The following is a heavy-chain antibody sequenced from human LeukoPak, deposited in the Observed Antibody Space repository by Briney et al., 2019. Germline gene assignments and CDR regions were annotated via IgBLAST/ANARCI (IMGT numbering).Heavy chain of an antibody. CDR3: ARGRSGYDILTGYYNP. V-gene: IGHV3-48*03. CDR2: IGSSDSTI. Sequence: GGSLRLSYAASGFTFSNYEMNWVRQAPGKGPEWVSYIGSSDSTIYYVDSVKGRFTISRDNAKNSLYLQMNSLRAEDTAIYYCARGRSGYDILTGYYNPWGQGALVTVSS. J-gene: IGHJ4*02. CDR1: GFTFSNYE. D-gene: IGHD3-9*01.